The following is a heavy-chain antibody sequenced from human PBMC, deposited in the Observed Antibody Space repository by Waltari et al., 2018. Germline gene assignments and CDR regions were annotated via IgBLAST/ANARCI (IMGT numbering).Heavy chain of an antibody. CDR3: AREQQLGDFDY. D-gene: IGHD6-13*01. V-gene: IGHV1-3*01. Sequence: QVQLVQSGAEVKKPGASVKVSCKASGYTFTSYAMHWVRQAPGQRLEWMGWINAGNGNTKYAQKFQGRVTITRDTSASTAYMELSSLRSEDTAVYYCAREQQLGDFDYWGQGTLVTVSS. CDR1: GYTFTSYA. J-gene: IGHJ4*02. CDR2: INAGNGNT.